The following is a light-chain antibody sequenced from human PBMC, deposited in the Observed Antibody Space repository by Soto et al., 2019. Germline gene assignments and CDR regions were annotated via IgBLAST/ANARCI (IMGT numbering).Light chain of an antibody. Sequence: PGERATLSCRASQSVRSNYLAWYRQKPGQAPRLLIYGASSRASGIPDRFSGGGSGTDFTLTISRLEPEDFAVFYCQQYGSSPTTFGPGTKVEI. CDR3: QQYGSSPTT. CDR1: QSVRSNY. CDR2: GAS. J-gene: IGKJ1*01. V-gene: IGKV3-20*01.